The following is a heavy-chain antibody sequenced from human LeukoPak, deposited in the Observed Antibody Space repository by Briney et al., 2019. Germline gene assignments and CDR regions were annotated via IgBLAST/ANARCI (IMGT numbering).Heavy chain of an antibody. CDR1: GFTFSSYG. V-gene: IGHV3-30*03. CDR3: AIHSSGLDY. CDR2: ISYDGSNK. J-gene: IGHJ4*02. Sequence: PGRSLSLSCAASGFTFSSYGMHWVRQAPGKGLEWVAVISYDGSNKYYADSVKGRFTISRDNSKNTLYLQMNSLRAEDTAVCYCAIHSSGLDYWGQGTLVTVSS. D-gene: IGHD6-19*01.